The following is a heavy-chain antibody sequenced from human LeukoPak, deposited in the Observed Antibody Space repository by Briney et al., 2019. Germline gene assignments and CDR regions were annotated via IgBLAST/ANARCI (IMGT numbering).Heavy chain of an antibody. V-gene: IGHV3-23*01. D-gene: IGHD3-9*01. CDR1: VFTFSNYA. CDR2: ISCSDDDT. CDR3: ARVGLGDILTGYSDAFDV. J-gene: IGHJ3*01. Sequence: GGSLRLSCAASVFTFSNYAMTWVRQAPGKGLEWVSTISCSDDDTYYADSVKGRFTISRDNARNSLYLQMNSLRAEDTAVYYCARVGLGDILTGYSDAFDVWGQGTMVTVSS.